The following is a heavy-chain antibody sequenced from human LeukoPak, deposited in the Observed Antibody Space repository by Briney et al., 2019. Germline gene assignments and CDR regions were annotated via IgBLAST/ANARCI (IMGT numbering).Heavy chain of an antibody. J-gene: IGHJ4*02. CDR1: GFTFSSYA. Sequence: GGSLRLSCAASGFTFSSYAMSWVRQAPGKGLEWVSGISGSGDNTYYADSVKGRFTISRDNSKNTLYVQVNSLGTEDTAAYYCAKGSYYDSSGSFYFDYWGQGALVTVSS. CDR2: ISGSGDNT. D-gene: IGHD3-22*01. CDR3: AKGSYYDSSGSFYFDY. V-gene: IGHV3-23*01.